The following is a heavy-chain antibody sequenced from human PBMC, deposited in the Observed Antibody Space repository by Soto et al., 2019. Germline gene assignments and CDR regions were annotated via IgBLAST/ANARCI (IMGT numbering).Heavy chain of an antibody. CDR1: GGSFSGYY. CDR3: ASQGWKYLRGSMDV. D-gene: IGHD1-7*01. CDR2: INHSGST. J-gene: IGHJ6*02. Sequence: SETLSLTCAVYGGSFSGYYWSWIRQPPGKGLEWIGEINHSGSTNYNPSPKSRVTISVDTSKNQFSLKLSSVTAADTAVYYCASQGWKYLRGSMDVWGQGTTVTVSS. V-gene: IGHV4-34*01.